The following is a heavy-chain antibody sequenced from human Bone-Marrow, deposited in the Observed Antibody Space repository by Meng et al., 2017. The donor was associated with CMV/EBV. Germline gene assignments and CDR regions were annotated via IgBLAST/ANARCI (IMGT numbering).Heavy chain of an antibody. CDR2: IYYSGST. CDR1: GGSISSYDYY. CDR3: ASDRLGIQFDY. Sequence: SETLSLTCTVSGGSISSYDYYWSWIRQPPGKGLEWVGYIYYSGSTHYSPSLKSRVTISVDTSKNQFSLKLSSVTAADTAVYYCASDRLGIQFDYWGQGTLVTVSS. V-gene: IGHV4-30-4*08. D-gene: IGHD3-22*01. J-gene: IGHJ4*02.